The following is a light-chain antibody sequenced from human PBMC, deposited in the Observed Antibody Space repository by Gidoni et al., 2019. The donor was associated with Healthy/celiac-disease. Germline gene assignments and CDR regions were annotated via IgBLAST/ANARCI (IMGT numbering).Light chain of an antibody. V-gene: IGKV3-15*01. J-gene: IGKJ2*01. CDR1: QSVSSN. CDR2: GAS. CDR3: QQYNNWPPYT. Sequence: IVMPQSPATLSVSPGERATLSCRASQSVSSNLAWYQQKPGQAPRLLIYGASTRATGIPARFSGSGSGTEFTLTISSLQSEDFAVYYCQQYNNWPPYTFGQXTKLEIK.